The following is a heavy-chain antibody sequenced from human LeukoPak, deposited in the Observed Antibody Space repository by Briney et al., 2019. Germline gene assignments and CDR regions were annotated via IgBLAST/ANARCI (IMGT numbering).Heavy chain of an antibody. CDR1: GFTFSSYS. J-gene: IGHJ4*02. CDR2: ISSSSSYI. Sequence: GGSLRLSCAASGFTFSSYSMNWVRQAPGRGLEWVSSISSSSSYIYYADSVKGRFTISRDDAKNSLYLQMNSLRAEDTAVYYCARVTEAPYYFDYWGQGTLVTVSS. CDR3: ARVTEAPYYFDY. V-gene: IGHV3-21*01.